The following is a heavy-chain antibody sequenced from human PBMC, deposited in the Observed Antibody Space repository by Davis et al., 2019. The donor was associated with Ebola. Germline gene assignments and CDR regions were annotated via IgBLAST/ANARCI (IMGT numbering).Heavy chain of an antibody. D-gene: IGHD1/OR15-1a*01. V-gene: IGHV3-72*01. CDR3: VTENWYRFES. Sequence: GESLKISCAASGFTFSSYSMNWVRQAPGMGLEWVGLSRNRDSRYSTEYAASVRGRFTISRDGSKKSLYLQMNSLRSEDTAVYYCVTENWYRFESWGQGTLVTVSS. CDR1: GFTFSSYS. J-gene: IGHJ4*02. CDR2: SRNRDSRYST.